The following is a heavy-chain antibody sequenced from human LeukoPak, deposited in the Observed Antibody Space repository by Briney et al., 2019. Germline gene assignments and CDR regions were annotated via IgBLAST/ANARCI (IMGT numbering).Heavy chain of an antibody. CDR2: ISSSSSYI. CDR3: ARDDTTGTTGYFDY. V-gene: IGHV3-21*01. CDR1: GFTFSSYG. J-gene: IGHJ4*02. Sequence: GGSLRLSCAASGFTFSSYGMHWVRQAPGKGLEWVSSISSSSSYISYADSVKGRFTISRDNAKTSLYLQMNSLRAEDTALYFCARDDTTGTTGYFDYWGQGTLVTVSS. D-gene: IGHD1-1*01.